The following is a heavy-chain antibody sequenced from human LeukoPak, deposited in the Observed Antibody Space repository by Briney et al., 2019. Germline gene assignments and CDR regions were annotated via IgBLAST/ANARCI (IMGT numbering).Heavy chain of an antibody. CDR2: INWNGDDT. Sequence: AGGSLRLSCVASGFSFDDYGMSWVRQVPGKGLEWVSSINWNGDDTNADSVKGRFTISRDNAKNSLYLQMNSLRAEDTALYYCVRGGVFTADFYNYMDVWGKGTTVTVSS. CDR1: GFSFDDYG. V-gene: IGHV3-20*04. D-gene: IGHD3-16*01. J-gene: IGHJ6*03. CDR3: VRGGVFTADFYNYMDV.